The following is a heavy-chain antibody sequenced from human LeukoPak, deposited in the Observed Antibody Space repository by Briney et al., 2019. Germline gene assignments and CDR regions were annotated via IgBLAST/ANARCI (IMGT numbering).Heavy chain of an antibody. Sequence: ASVKVSCKASGYAFSNYGISRVRQAPGQGLEWMGWISTYNGNTNYAQRLQGRVTMTTDTSTSTAYMELRSLRSDDTAVYFCASGTSYSSGWQYWGQGTLVTVSS. V-gene: IGHV1-18*01. CDR3: ASGTSYSSGWQY. D-gene: IGHD6-19*01. CDR2: ISTYNGNT. CDR1: GYAFSNYG. J-gene: IGHJ4*02.